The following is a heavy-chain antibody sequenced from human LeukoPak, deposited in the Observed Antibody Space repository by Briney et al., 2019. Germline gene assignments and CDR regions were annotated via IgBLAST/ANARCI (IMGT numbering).Heavy chain of an antibody. D-gene: IGHD4-17*01. CDR2: MNPDSGNT. V-gene: IGHV1-8*02. CDR1: GYTFTSYG. Sequence: ASVKVSCKASGYTFTSYGISWVRQAPGQGLEWMGWMNPDSGNTGYAQKFQGRVTMTRNTSISTAYMELSSLRSEDTAVYYCARYYYDYGDPFDYWGQGTLVTVSS. CDR3: ARYYYDYGDPFDY. J-gene: IGHJ4*02.